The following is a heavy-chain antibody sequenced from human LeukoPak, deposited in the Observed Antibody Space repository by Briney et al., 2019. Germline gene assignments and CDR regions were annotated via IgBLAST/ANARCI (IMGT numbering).Heavy chain of an antibody. D-gene: IGHD6-13*01. CDR2: IYTSGST. V-gene: IGHV4-61*02. J-gene: IGHJ4*02. Sequence: SQTLSLTCTVSGGSISSGSYYWSWIRQPAGKGLEWIGRIYTSGSTNYNPSLKSRVTISVDTSKNQFSLKLSSVTAADTAVYYCARGSGSSSWYYFDYWGRGTLVTVSS. CDR1: GGSISSGSYY. CDR3: ARGSGSSSWYYFDY.